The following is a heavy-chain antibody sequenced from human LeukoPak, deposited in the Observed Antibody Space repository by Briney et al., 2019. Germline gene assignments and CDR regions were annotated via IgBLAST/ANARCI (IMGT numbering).Heavy chain of an antibody. CDR1: GFTFSGSA. Sequence: GGSLRLSCAASGFTFSGSAMHWVRQASGKGLEWVGRIRSKANSHATAYAASVKGRFTISRDDSKNTAYLQMNSLKTEDTAVYYCTTRPYCSGGSCPYYYYGMDVWGQGTTVTVSS. D-gene: IGHD2-15*01. CDR3: TTRPYCSGGSCPYYYYGMDV. CDR2: IRSKANSHAT. J-gene: IGHJ6*02. V-gene: IGHV3-73*01.